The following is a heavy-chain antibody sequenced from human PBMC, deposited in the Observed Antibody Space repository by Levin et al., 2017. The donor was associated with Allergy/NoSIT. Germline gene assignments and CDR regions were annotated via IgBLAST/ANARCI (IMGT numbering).Heavy chain of an antibody. CDR2: INDNGRT. D-gene: IGHD3-9*01. J-gene: IGHJ5*02. CDR3: ARENQDDYDILTGSYSWWFDP. V-gene: IGHV4-61*01. Sequence: SETLSLTCTVSGDSVTSGSYYWSWIRQPPGKGLEWIGYINDNGRTKSNPSLKSRVTISVDTSKNQFSLKVTSVTAADTAVYYCARENQDDYDILTGSYSWWFDPWGQGTLVTVSS. CDR1: GDSVTSGSYY.